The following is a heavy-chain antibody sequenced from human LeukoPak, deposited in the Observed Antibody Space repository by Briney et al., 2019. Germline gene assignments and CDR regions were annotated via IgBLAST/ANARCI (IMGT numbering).Heavy chain of an antibody. CDR2: ISSSSSYI. Sequence: GGSLRLSCLASGFTFGDFAISWFRQAPGKGLEWVSSISSSSSYIYYADSVKGRFTISRDNAKNSLYLQMNSLRAEDTAVYYCARDRGVAVAGTDYGMDVWGQGTTVTVSS. CDR3: ARDRGVAVAGTDYGMDV. J-gene: IGHJ6*02. CDR1: GFTFGDFA. V-gene: IGHV3-21*01. D-gene: IGHD6-19*01.